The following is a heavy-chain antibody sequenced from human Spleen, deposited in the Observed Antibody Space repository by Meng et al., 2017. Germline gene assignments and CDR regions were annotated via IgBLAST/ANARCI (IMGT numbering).Heavy chain of an antibody. D-gene: IGHD1-14*01. CDR2: INGGGSST. Sequence: GESLKISCAASGFTFSNYWMHWVRQAPGKGLVWVSRINGGGSSTFYADSVKGRFTISRYNAENTLNLQMNSLRADDTAVYYCARDRPEADYWGQGTLVTVSS. V-gene: IGHV3-74*01. CDR1: GFTFSNYW. CDR3: ARDRPEADY. J-gene: IGHJ4*02.